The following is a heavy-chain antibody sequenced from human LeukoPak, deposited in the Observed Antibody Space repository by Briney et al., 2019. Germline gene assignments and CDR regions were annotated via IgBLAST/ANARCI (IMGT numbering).Heavy chain of an antibody. CDR3: ARVLRYFDWLNDY. Sequence: GGSLRLSCAASGFTFSSYEMNWVRQAPGKGLEWVLYISSSGSTIYYADSVKGRFTISRDNAKNSLYLQMNSLRAEDTAVYYCARVLRYFDWLNDYWGQGTLVTVSS. J-gene: IGHJ4*02. CDR1: GFTFSSYE. D-gene: IGHD3-9*01. CDR2: ISSSGSTI. V-gene: IGHV3-48*03.